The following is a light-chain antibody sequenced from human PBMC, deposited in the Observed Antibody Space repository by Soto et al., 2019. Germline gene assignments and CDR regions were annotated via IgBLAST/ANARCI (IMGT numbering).Light chain of an antibody. CDR3: QSYDSSVSGSKV. CDR1: RAAYD. CDR2: GNN. J-gene: IGLJ1*01. Sequence: QSVLTQPPSVSGAPEQMATISCTVSRAAYDVHCYQQVPGTAPKLLIYGNNNRPSGVPERFSGSKSGTSASLAITGLQAEDEADYYCQSYDSSVSGSKVFGTVTKVTVL. V-gene: IGLV1-40*01.